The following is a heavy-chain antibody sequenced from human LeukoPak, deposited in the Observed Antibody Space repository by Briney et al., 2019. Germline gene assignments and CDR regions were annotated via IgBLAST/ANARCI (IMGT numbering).Heavy chain of an antibody. V-gene: IGHV4-34*01. Sequence: PSETLSLTCAVYGGSFSGYYWSWIRQPPGKGLEWIGEINHSGSTNYNPSLKSRVTISVDTSKNQFSLKLSSVTAADTAVYYCARKRVGCSSTSCYFGYFDYRGQGTLVTVSS. CDR2: INHSGST. D-gene: IGHD2-2*01. J-gene: IGHJ4*02. CDR3: ARKRVGCSSTSCYFGYFDY. CDR1: GGSFSGYY.